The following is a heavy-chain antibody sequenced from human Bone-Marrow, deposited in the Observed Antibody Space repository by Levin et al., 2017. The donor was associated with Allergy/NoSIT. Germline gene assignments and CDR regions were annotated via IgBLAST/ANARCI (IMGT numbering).Heavy chain of an antibody. D-gene: IGHD6-19*01. Sequence: SETLSLTCTVSGDSVSSSNYHWGWIRQPPGKGLEWIGSIHHSGSTYYNPSLKSRVTISVDTSRNQFSLSLSSATAADTAVYYCARDFIGVPGNFDYWGQGTLVTVSS. J-gene: IGHJ4*02. CDR1: GDSVSSSNYH. CDR3: ARDFIGVPGNFDY. V-gene: IGHV4-39*02. CDR2: IHHSGST.